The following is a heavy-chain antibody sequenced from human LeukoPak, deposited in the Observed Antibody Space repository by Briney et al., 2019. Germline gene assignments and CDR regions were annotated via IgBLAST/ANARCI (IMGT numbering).Heavy chain of an antibody. J-gene: IGHJ4*02. CDR2: ISYDGSNK. V-gene: IGHV3-30-3*01. CDR1: GFTFSSYA. D-gene: IGHD3-9*01. CDR3: ARIPLFTIPFDY. Sequence: PGGSLRLSCAASGFTFSSYAMHWVRQAPAKGLEWVAVISYDGSNKYYADSVKGRFTISRDNSKNTLYLQMNSLRAEDTAVYYCARIPLFTIPFDYWGQGTLVTVSS.